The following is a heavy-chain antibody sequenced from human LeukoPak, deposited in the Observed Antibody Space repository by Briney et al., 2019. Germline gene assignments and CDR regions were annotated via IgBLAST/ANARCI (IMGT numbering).Heavy chain of an antibody. CDR2: IHPRDSET. CDR3: ANSESQTKFDY. D-gene: IGHD1/OR15-1a*01. CDR1: QYNFIKYW. V-gene: IGHV5-51*01. J-gene: IGHJ4*02. Sequence: DSLKISCYGTQYNFIKYWLGWVRHMPRQGPEWIGIIHPRDSETVYTPSFQGQVTISPDKSTTTAYLQQTSLRAQDTAIYFCANSESQTKFDYWGQGTQVIVSS.